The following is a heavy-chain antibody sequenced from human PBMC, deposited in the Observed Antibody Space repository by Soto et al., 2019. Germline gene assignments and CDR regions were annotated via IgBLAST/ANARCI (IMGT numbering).Heavy chain of an antibody. CDR3: EKVLMDYYDSSEH. CDR1: GFTFSSYG. D-gene: IGHD3-22*01. V-gene: IGHV3-30*18. J-gene: IGHJ1*01. Sequence: QVQLVESGGGVVQPGRSLRLSCAASGFTFSSYGMHWVRQAPGKGLEWVAVISYDGSNKNYADSVKGRFTIYRDNSKNPRYLPMNSMRSSVTGVYYREKVLMDYYDSSEHWGKCTLVTVSS. CDR2: ISYDGSNK.